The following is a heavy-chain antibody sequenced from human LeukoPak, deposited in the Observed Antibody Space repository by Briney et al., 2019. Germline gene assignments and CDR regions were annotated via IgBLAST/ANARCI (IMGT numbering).Heavy chain of an antibody. J-gene: IGHJ4*02. CDR1: GFIFSSYC. Sequence: PGGSLRLSCAATGFIFSSYCMHSVRQAPGKGLEWVAFMRSDGSDKYYADSVKGRFTISRDNSKNTLYLQMNSLRAEDTAVYYCAKHDSSSYYWGQGALVTVSS. D-gene: IGHD3-22*01. CDR2: MRSDGSDK. CDR3: AKHDSSSYY. V-gene: IGHV3-30*02.